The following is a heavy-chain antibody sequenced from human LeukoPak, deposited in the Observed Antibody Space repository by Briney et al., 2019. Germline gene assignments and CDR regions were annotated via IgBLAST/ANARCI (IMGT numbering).Heavy chain of an antibody. V-gene: IGHV1-2*02. CDR1: GYTFTGYY. J-gene: IGHJ3*02. D-gene: IGHD3-22*01. CDR2: INPNSGGT. CDR3: ARDFVAYYYDSSGYPEDAFDI. Sequence: ASVKVSCKASGYTFTGYYMHWVRQAPGQGLEWMGWINPNSGGTNYAQKFQGRVTMTRDTSISTAYMELSRLRSDDTAVYYCARDFVAYYYDSSGYPEDAFDIWGQGTMVTVSS.